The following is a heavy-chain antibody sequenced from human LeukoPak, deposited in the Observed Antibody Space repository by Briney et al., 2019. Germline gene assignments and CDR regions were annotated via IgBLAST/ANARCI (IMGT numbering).Heavy chain of an antibody. Sequence: ASVKVSCKASGYTFTGYYMHWVRQAPGQGLEWMGWINPNSGGTNYAQKFQGRVTMTRDTSISTAYMELSRLRSDDTAVYYCARRRVVTALDYYYYGMDVWGQGTTVTVSS. CDR3: ARRRVVTALDYYYYGMDV. V-gene: IGHV1-2*02. CDR1: GYTFTGYY. J-gene: IGHJ6*02. CDR2: INPNSGGT. D-gene: IGHD2-21*02.